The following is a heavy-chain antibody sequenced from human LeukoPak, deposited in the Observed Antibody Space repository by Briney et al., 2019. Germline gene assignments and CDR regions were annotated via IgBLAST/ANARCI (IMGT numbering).Heavy chain of an antibody. J-gene: IGHJ4*02. CDR2: IYTSGST. CDR3: ARDRLWFGELLNFDY. Sequence: PSETLSLTCTVSGGSISSYYWSWIRQPAGKGLEWIGRIYTSGSTNYNPSLKSRVTMSVDTSKNQFSLKLSSVTAADTAVYYCARDRLWFGELLNFDYWGQGTLVTVSS. D-gene: IGHD3-10*01. CDR1: GGSISSYY. V-gene: IGHV4-4*07.